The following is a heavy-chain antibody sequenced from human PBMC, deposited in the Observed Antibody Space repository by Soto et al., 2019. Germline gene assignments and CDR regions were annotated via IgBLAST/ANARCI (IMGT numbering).Heavy chain of an antibody. CDR1: GYSFSSYT. D-gene: IGHD5-12*01. CDR3: ARESKKWPDF. J-gene: IGHJ4*01. V-gene: IGHV1-18*04. CDR2: IRAYNGNT. Sequence: GASVKVSCKASGYSFSSYTINWVRQAPGQGLEWLGWIRAYNGNTKCVEKLQGRVTMTTDTSTSTAYMELRNLRSDDTAVYYCARESKKWPDFWG.